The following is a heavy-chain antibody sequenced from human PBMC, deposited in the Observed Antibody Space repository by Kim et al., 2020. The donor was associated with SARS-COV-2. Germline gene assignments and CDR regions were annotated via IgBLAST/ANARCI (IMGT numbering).Heavy chain of an antibody. CDR2: IKQDGNQK. D-gene: IGHD6-19*01. Sequence: GVSLRLSCAASGFTFSSYWMTWVRQAPGKGLEWVANIKQDGNQKSYVDSVKGRFTISRDNAKNSLYLQMNSLRAEDTAVYYCSRDGDLYSSGKDAFDIWGQGTMDTVSS. CDR1: GFTFSSYW. V-gene: IGHV3-7*01. CDR3: SRDGDLYSSGKDAFDI. J-gene: IGHJ3*02.